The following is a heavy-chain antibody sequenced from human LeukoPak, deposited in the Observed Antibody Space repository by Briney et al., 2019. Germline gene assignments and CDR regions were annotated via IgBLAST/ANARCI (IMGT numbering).Heavy chain of an antibody. V-gene: IGHV1-2*02. CDR3: ARSPWFGEFIPNWFDP. D-gene: IGHD3-10*01. CDR2: INPNSGGT. J-gene: IGHJ5*02. CDR1: GYTFSGYY. Sequence: ASVKVSCKASGYTFSGYYMHWVRQAPGQGLEWVGWINPNSGGTNYAQKFQGRVTMTRDTSISTAYMELSRLLSGDTAVYYCARSPWFGEFIPNWFDPWGQGTLVTVSS.